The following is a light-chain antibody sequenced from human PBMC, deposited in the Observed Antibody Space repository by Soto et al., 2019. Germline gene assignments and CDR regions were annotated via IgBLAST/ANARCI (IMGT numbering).Light chain of an antibody. CDR2: GSY. J-gene: IGKJ2*01. CDR3: QQNCRSYGTSLDT. Sequence: EIVLTQSPGTLSLSPGETATLSCRASQSVSSSYLAWYQQKPGQAPRLLVYGSYHRATGIADRFSGSGSGTNFTLTISRLGPEDFAVYYWQQNCRSYGTSLDTFGQGTKVEIK. CDR1: QSVSSSY. V-gene: IGKV3-20*01.